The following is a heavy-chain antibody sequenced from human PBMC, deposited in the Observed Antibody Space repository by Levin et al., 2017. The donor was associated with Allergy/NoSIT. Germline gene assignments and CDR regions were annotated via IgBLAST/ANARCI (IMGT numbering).Heavy chain of an antibody. CDR1: GFTFSSYA. Sequence: HAGGSLRLSCAASGFTFSSYAMSWVRQAPGKGLEWVSAISGSGGSTYYADSVKGRFTISRDNSKNTLYLQMNSLRAEDTAVYYCAKDVIDYGDSKGGNFDYWGQGTLVTVSS. CDR2: ISGSGGST. V-gene: IGHV3-23*01. CDR3: AKDVIDYGDSKGGNFDY. D-gene: IGHD4-17*01. J-gene: IGHJ4*02.